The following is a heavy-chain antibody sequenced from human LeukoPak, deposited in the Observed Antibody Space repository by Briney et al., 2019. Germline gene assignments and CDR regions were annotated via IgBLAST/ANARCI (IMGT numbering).Heavy chain of an antibody. CDR1: GGSISSYY. V-gene: IGHV4-59*08. J-gene: IGHJ4*02. D-gene: IGHD6-19*01. Sequence: SETLSLTCTVSGGSISSYYWSWIRQPPGKGLEWIGYIYYSGSTNYNPSLKSRVTISVDTSKNQFSLKLRSVTAADTAVYYCARHGYNSGWAFHYFDYWGQGTLVTVSS. CDR2: IYYSGST. CDR3: ARHGYNSGWAFHYFDY.